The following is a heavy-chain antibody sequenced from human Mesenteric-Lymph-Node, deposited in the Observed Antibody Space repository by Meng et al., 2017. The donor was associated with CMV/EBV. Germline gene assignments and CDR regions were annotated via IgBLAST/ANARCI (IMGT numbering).Heavy chain of an antibody. CDR2: IFHSGTT. J-gene: IGHJ5*02. V-gene: IGHV4-61*01. CDR1: GGSVTRSNSY. CDR3: ARVRFDCSSTSCFAFNYFDP. Sequence: GPLRLSCSVAGGSVTRSNSYWSWIRQPPGKGLEWIGHIFHSGTTTYNSSLKSRLTISIDTSKNEFSLQLKSVTAADTAVYFCARVRFDCSSTSCFAFNYFDPWGQGTLVTVSS. D-gene: IGHD2-2*01.